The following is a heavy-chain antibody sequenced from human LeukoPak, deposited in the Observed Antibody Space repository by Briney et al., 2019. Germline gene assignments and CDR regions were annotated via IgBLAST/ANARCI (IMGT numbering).Heavy chain of an antibody. D-gene: IGHD5-18*01. CDR1: GFTFRNAS. Sequence: GGSLRLSCAASGFTFRNASMSWVRQAPGEGLEWVGRIKSKTDGGTTDYAAPVKSRFTLSRDDSKNTLYLQMNSLTTEDTAVYFCAHRDTTMVRVDYWGQGTLVTVSS. J-gene: IGHJ4*02. CDR3: AHRDTTMVRVDY. CDR2: IKSKTDGGTT. V-gene: IGHV3-15*01.